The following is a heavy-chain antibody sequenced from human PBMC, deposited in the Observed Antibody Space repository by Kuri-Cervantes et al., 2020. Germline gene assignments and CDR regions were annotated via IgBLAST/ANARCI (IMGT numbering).Heavy chain of an antibody. J-gene: IGHJ4*02. D-gene: IGHD4-17*01. CDR3: ARGGRGDYFI. Sequence: SETLSLTCTVSGGSVSSGSYYWSWIRQPPGKGLEWVGYISYTGSTNYNPSLKSRVTISVDTSKNQFSLKPSSVTAADTAVYYCARGGRGDYFIWGQGTLVTVSS. CDR2: ISYTGST. V-gene: IGHV4-61*01. CDR1: GGSVSSGSYY.